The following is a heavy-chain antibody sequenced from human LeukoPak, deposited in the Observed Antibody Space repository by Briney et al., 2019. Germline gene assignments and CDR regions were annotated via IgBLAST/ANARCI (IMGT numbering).Heavy chain of an antibody. D-gene: IGHD6-19*01. V-gene: IGHV3-23*01. CDR1: GFTFSSYA. CDR2: ISGSGGST. CDR3: ARDSASSAWYRGPGY. Sequence: SGGSLRLSCAASGFTFSSYAMSWVRQAPGKGLEWVSAISGSGGSTYYADSVKGRFSISRDNSKNTLYLQMNSLRPEDTAVYYCARDSASSAWYRGPGYWGQGTLVTVSS. J-gene: IGHJ4*02.